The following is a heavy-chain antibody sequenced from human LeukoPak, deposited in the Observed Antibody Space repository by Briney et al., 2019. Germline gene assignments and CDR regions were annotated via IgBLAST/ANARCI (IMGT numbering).Heavy chain of an antibody. Sequence: PGGSLRLSCVASGFSFNTYAMTWLRQAPGKGLEWVSGMVGSGNTYYADSVKGRFTISRDNSRNTVFLQMNSLRVEETAIYYCAKAMHYGDGRWEFDPWGQGTLVTVSS. V-gene: IGHV3-23*01. CDR3: AKAMHYGDGRWEFDP. CDR2: MVGSGNT. CDR1: GFSFNTYA. J-gene: IGHJ5*02. D-gene: IGHD4-17*01.